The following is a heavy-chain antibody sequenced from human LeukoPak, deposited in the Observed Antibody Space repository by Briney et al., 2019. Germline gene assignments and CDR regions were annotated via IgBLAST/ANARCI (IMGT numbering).Heavy chain of an antibody. Sequence: GASVKVSCKVSGGTFSSYAISWVRQAPGQGLEWMGRIIPILGIANYAQKFQGRVTITADKSTSTAYMELSSLRSEDTAVYYCARGKGVVTTSYGMDVWGQGTTVTVSS. CDR1: GGTFSSYA. J-gene: IGHJ6*02. D-gene: IGHD3-3*01. V-gene: IGHV1-69*04. CDR3: ARGKGVVTTSYGMDV. CDR2: IIPILGIA.